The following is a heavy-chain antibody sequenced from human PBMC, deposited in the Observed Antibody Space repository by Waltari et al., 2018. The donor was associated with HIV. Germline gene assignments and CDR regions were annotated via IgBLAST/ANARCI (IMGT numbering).Heavy chain of an antibody. CDR2: IYPGDSDT. CDR1: GDSFSSYW. J-gene: IGHJ5*02. V-gene: IGHV5-51*03. Sequence: EVQLVQSGAEVTKPGESTKIYCQGFGDSFSSYWIGWVRQMPGKGLEWMGIIYPGDSDTRYSPSFQGQVTISADKSISTAYLQWSSLKASDTAMYYCARLRESITIDSGIDPWGQGTLVTVSS. CDR3: ARLRESITIDSGIDP. D-gene: IGHD3-10*01.